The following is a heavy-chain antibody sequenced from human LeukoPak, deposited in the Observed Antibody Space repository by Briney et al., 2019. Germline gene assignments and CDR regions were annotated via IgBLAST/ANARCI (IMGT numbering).Heavy chain of an antibody. CDR3: AIGGGASWIDY. V-gene: IGHV3-23*01. Sequence: SGGSLRLSCAASGFTFSSYAMSWVRQAPGKGLEWVSAISGSGGSTYYADSVKGRFTISRDKSKNTLYLQMNSLRAEDTALYYCAIGGGASWIDYWGQGALVTVSS. J-gene: IGHJ4*02. CDR1: GFTFSSYA. D-gene: IGHD2-2*01. CDR2: ISGSGGST.